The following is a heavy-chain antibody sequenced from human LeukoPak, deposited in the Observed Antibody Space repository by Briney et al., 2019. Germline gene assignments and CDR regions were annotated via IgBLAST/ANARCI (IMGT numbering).Heavy chain of an antibody. V-gene: IGHV3-30*03. CDR3: AREAGITIFGGTDRGDAFDI. CDR2: ISYDGSNK. D-gene: IGHD3-3*01. J-gene: IGHJ3*02. CDR1: GFIFSSYG. Sequence: GGSLRLSCAASGFIFSSYGMHWVRQAPGKGLEWVAVISYDGSNKYYADSVKGRFTISRDNSKNTLYLQMNSLRAEDTAVYYCAREAGITIFGGTDRGDAFDIWGQGTMVTVSS.